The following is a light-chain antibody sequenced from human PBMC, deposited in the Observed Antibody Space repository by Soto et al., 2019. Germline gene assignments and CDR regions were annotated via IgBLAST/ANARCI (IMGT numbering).Light chain of an antibody. CDR1: QSVSSN. Sequence: EIVMTQSPATLSVSPGERATLSCRASQSVSSNLAWYQQKPGQAPRLLIYGASTRATGIPARFSGSGSGTEFTLTISSLQSEDFATYYCQQYENYWTFGQGTKVEIK. V-gene: IGKV3-15*01. CDR3: QQYENYWT. CDR2: GAS. J-gene: IGKJ1*01.